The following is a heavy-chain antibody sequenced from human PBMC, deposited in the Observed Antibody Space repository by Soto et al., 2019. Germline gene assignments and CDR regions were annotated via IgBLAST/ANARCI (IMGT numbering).Heavy chain of an antibody. CDR2: IDWNDEK. CDR3: QRVPRSDYGGIFLQDALHI. Sequence: SGPTLVNPTQTLPLTCTFSGFSLSTSGLCVSWIRQPPGKALEWLALIDWNDEKYYSTSLKTRLTISKDTSKNQVVLTMTSMDPVHKATYYCQRVPRSDYGGIFLQDALHIRGQRTMVIVSS. J-gene: IGHJ3*02. CDR1: GFSLSTSGLC. V-gene: IGHV2-70*01. D-gene: IGHD4-17*01.